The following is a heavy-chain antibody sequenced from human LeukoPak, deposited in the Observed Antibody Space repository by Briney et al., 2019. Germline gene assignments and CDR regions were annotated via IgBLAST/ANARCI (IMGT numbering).Heavy chain of an antibody. J-gene: IGHJ5*02. CDR2: IIPIFGTA. CDR1: GGTFSSYA. V-gene: IGHV1-69*05. D-gene: IGHD6-19*01. CDR3: ARDLPWYSSGWYGGNWFDP. Sequence: ASVTVSCKASGGTFSSYAISWVRQAPGQGLEWMGGIIPIFGTANYAQKFQGRVTITTDESTSTAYMELSSLRSEDTAVYYCARDLPWYSSGWYGGNWFDPWGQGTLVTVSS.